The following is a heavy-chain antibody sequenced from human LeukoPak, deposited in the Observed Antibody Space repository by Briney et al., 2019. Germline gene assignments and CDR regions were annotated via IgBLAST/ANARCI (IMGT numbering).Heavy chain of an antibody. V-gene: IGHV1-24*01. J-gene: IGHJ4*02. CDR1: GYTLTELS. CDR3: ATGGKYSSSWYSFDY. D-gene: IGHD6-13*01. Sequence: APVKVSCKVSGYTLTELSMHWVRQAPGKGLEWMGGFDPEDGETIYAQKFQGRVTMTEDTSTDTAYMELSSLRSEDTAVYYCATGGKYSSSWYSFDYWGQGTLVTVSS. CDR2: FDPEDGET.